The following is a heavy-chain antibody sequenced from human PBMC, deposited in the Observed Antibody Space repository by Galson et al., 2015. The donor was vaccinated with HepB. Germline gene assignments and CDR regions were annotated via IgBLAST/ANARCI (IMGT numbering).Heavy chain of an antibody. CDR1: GFTFSSYA. D-gene: IGHD3-3*01. Sequence: SLRLSCAASGFTFSSYAMHWVRQAPGKGLEWVAVISYHGSDKYYADSVRDRFTISRDNSKHTLYLQMNTLRSEDTSVYYCAKVGDFWNDSSPQNAFDIWGQGTLVTVST. CDR2: ISYHGSDK. CDR3: AKVGDFWNDSSPQNAFDI. J-gene: IGHJ3*02. V-gene: IGHV3-30-3*01.